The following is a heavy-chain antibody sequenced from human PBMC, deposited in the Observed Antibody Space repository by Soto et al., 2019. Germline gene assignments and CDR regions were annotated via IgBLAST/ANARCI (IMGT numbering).Heavy chain of an antibody. V-gene: IGHV4-31*11. J-gene: IGHJ3*02. Sequence: SETLSLTCAVYGGSISSGGYYWSWIRQHPGKGLEWIGYIYYSGSTYYNPSLKSRVTISVDTSKNQFSLKLSSVTAADTAVYYCARDLDYGGNSETFDIWGQGTMVTVSS. CDR3: ARDLDYGGNSETFDI. CDR1: GGSISSGGYY. CDR2: IYYSGST. D-gene: IGHD4-17*01.